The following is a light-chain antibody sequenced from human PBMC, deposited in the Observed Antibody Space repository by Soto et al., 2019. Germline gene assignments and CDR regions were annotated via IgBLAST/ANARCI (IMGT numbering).Light chain of an antibody. CDR1: SSDVGAYNY. CDR3: NSYTSSTTPYV. V-gene: IGLV2-14*03. J-gene: IGLJ1*01. Sequence: QSALTEPASVSGSPGQSITISCTGSSSDVGAYNYVSWYQHHPDKAPKLVIYDVTNRPSGVSNRFSGAKSGNTASLTISGLQAEDEDDYYCNSYTSSTTPYVFGTGTKVTVL. CDR2: DVT.